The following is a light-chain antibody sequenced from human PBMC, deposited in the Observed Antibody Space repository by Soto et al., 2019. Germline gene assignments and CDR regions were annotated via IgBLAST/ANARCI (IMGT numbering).Light chain of an antibody. CDR2: AAS. J-gene: IGKJ2*01. CDR3: QQYGTSPPRYI. CDR1: QTVGSPY. V-gene: IGKV3-20*01. Sequence: EIVLTQSPGTLSLSPGEKATLSCRASQTVGSPYLAWYQQKPGRAPRLLIYAASSRATGIPDRFSGSGSATDFTLTISSLEPEDFAVYYCQQYGTSPPRYIFGQGTKLEIK.